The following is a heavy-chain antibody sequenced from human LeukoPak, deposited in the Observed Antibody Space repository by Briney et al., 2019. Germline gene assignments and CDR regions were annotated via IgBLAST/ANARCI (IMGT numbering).Heavy chain of an antibody. J-gene: IGHJ5*02. V-gene: IGHV1-24*01. Sequence: ASVKVSCKVSGYTLTELSMHWVRQAPGKGLEWMGGFDPEDGETIYAQKLQGRVTMTTDTSTSTAYMELRSLRSDDTAVYYCAREGAYCSSTSCHIQNWFDPWGQGTLVTVSS. CDR1: GYTLTELS. D-gene: IGHD2-2*01. CDR2: FDPEDGET. CDR3: AREGAYCSSTSCHIQNWFDP.